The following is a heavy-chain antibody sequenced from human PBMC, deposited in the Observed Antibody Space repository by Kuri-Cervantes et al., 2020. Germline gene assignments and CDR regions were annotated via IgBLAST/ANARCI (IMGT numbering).Heavy chain of an antibody. Sequence: ASVKVSCKASGYTFTSYDINWVRQATGQGLEWMGWMNPNSGNTGYAQKFQGRVTMTRNTSISAAYMELRSLRSDDTAVYYCARVPPSWNYFDYWGQGTLVTVSS. D-gene: IGHD6-13*01. CDR2: MNPNSGNT. J-gene: IGHJ4*02. CDR3: ARVPPSWNYFDY. V-gene: IGHV1-8*01. CDR1: GYTFTSYD.